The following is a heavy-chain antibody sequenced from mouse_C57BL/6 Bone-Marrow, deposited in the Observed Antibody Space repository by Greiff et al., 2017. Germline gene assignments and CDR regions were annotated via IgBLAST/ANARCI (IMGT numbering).Heavy chain of an antibody. J-gene: IGHJ4*01. Sequence: VQLQQSGAELVKPGASVKLSCKASGYTITSYWMHWVKQRPGQGLEWIGMIHPNSGSTNYNEKFQSKATLTVDKSSSPAYMQLSSLTSEDSAVYDCASGGIYYGNSDAMDYWGQGTSVTVSS. CDR2: IHPNSGST. V-gene: IGHV1-64*01. CDR1: GYTITSYW. CDR3: ASGGIYYGNSDAMDY. D-gene: IGHD2-1*01.